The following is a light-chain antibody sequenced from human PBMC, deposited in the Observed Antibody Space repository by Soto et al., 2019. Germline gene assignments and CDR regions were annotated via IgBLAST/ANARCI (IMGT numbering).Light chain of an antibody. Sequence: EIVLTQSPAILSVSPGGRATLSCRASQSVNTYLAWYQQRPGQPPRLLIYRASTPAPGLPARFRGSGSRTEFSLTISSLQSEDFALYYCQQYSTWPPKYTFGQGTKLEIK. CDR1: QSVNTY. J-gene: IGKJ2*01. V-gene: IGKV3-15*01. CDR2: RAS. CDR3: QQYSTWPPKYT.